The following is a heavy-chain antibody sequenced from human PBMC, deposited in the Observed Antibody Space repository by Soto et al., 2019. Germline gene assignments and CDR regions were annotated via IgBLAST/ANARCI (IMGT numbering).Heavy chain of an antibody. V-gene: IGHV3-7*01. Sequence: EVQLVESGGGLVQPGGSLRLSCAASGFTFSSHWMSWVRQAPGKGLEWVANVNLDGSEKYYVDSVKGRFTISRDNAKNSLYLQMNSLRAEDTAVYYCARDYYFRSGSVDYWGQGTLVTVSS. CDR2: VNLDGSEK. CDR3: ARDYYFRSGSVDY. J-gene: IGHJ4*02. D-gene: IGHD3-10*01. CDR1: GFTFSSHW.